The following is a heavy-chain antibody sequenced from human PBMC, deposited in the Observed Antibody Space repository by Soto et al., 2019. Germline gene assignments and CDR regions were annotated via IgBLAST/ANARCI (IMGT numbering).Heavy chain of an antibody. CDR3: ARGGSSDWQVAFDF. J-gene: IGHJ3*01. CDR1: GGTFSGYF. Sequence: ETLSLACPVYGGTFSGYFLNWIRPSPGKGLEWIGKVNHNGRNNYNPSLKSRVTISMDMSKNQFSLKLTSVTAADTAVYYCARGGSSDWQVAFDFWGQGTMVTVS. D-gene: IGHD6-19*01. V-gene: IGHV4-34*01. CDR2: VNHNGRN.